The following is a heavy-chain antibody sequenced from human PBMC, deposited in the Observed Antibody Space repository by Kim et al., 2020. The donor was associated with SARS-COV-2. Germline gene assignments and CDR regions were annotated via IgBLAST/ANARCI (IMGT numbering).Heavy chain of an antibody. CDR2: TNHSGVT. CDR3: ASAQNSPRKYYYKDV. V-gene: IGHV4-34*08. J-gene: IGHJ6*03. CDR1: GGIFTGFN. Sequence: SETLSLTCAVYGGIFTGFNWNWIRQAPGKGLEWIGETNHSGVTKYKPSRESRVPISVDRSTNQITLKLTSVTAADTAHSYSASAQNSPRKYYYKDVCAKG.